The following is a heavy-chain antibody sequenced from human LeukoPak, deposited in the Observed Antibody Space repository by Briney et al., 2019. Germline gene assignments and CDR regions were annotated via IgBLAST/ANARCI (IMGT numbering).Heavy chain of an antibody. D-gene: IGHD6-19*01. Sequence: SVKVSCKASGGTFSSYAISWVRQAPGQGLEWMGGIIPIFGTANYAQKFQGRVTITADESTSTAYMELSSLRSEDTAVYYCAREGIYSSRSPLANRDWGQGTLVTVSS. J-gene: IGHJ4*02. CDR1: GGTFSSYA. CDR3: AREGIYSSRSPLANRD. V-gene: IGHV1-69*13. CDR2: IIPIFGTA.